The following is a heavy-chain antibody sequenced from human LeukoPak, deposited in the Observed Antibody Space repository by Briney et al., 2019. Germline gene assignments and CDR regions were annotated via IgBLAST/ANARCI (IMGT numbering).Heavy chain of an antibody. V-gene: IGHV4-30-4*01. CDR1: GGPISCGDYY. Sequence: SQTLSLTCTVSGGPISCGDYYWSWIRQPPGKGLEWIGYIYYSGSTYYNPSLKSRVTISVDTSKNQFSLKLSSVTAADTAVYYCARDNGSGWFKTFDYWGQGTLVTVSS. CDR3: ARDNGSGWFKTFDY. D-gene: IGHD6-19*01. J-gene: IGHJ4*02. CDR2: IYYSGST.